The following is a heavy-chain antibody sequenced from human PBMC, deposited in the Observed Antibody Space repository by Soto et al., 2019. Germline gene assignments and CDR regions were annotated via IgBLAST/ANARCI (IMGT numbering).Heavy chain of an antibody. J-gene: IGHJ4*02. CDR1: GFTFSSDA. CDR3: AKANDFWSGYSYYFDY. D-gene: IGHD3-3*01. Sequence: EVQLLESGGGLVQPGGSLRLSCAASGFTFSSDAMSWVRQAPGKGLEWVSAISGSGGSTYYADSVKGRFTISRDNSKNTLYLQMNSLRAEDTAVYYCAKANDFWSGYSYYFDYWGQGTLVTVSS. CDR2: ISGSGGST. V-gene: IGHV3-23*01.